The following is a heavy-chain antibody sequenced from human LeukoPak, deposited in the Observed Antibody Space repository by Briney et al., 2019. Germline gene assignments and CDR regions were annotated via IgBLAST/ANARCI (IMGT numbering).Heavy chain of an antibody. CDR2: ITGSGDST. V-gene: IGHV3-23*01. D-gene: IGHD1/OR15-1a*01. CDR1: GFTFSTYA. J-gene: IGHJ4*02. Sequence: PGRSLRLSCAASGFTFSTYAMSWVRQAPGKGLEWVSTITGSGDSTDYADSVKGRFTISRDNSKNTLYLQMNSLRVEDTAVYYCARRTSYYFPYWGQGTLVTVSS. CDR3: ARRTSYYFPY.